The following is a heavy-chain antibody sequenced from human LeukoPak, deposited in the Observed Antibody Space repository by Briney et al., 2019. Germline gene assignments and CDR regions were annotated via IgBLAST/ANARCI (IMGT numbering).Heavy chain of an antibody. Sequence: KSSETLSLTCAVYGGSFSGYYWSWIRQPPGKGLEWIGEINHSGSTNYNPSLKSRVTISVDTSKNQFSLKLSSVTAADTAVYYCARRRYCSSTSCYLDYFDYWGQGTLVTVSS. CDR1: GGSFSGYY. V-gene: IGHV4-34*01. CDR3: ARRRYCSSTSCYLDYFDY. CDR2: INHSGST. J-gene: IGHJ4*02. D-gene: IGHD2-2*01.